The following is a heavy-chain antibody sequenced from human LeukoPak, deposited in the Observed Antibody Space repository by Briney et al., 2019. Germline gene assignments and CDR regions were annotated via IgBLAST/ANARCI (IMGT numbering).Heavy chain of an antibody. CDR3: ARGSSGWYWGPDY. D-gene: IGHD6-19*01. J-gene: IGHJ4*02. Sequence: ASVKVSCKASGYTFTSHEINWARQATGQGLEWMGWMNSNSGNTGYAQRFQGRVTITRNTSINTAYMELNNLRSQDTAVYYCARGSSGWYWGPDYWGPGTLVTVSS. CDR1: GYTFTSHE. V-gene: IGHV1-8*01. CDR2: MNSNSGNT.